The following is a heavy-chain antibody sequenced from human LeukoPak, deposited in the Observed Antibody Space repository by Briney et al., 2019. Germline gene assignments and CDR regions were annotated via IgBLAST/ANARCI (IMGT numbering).Heavy chain of an antibody. D-gene: IGHD5-24*01. CDR3: ARLMSTIDS. J-gene: IGHJ4*02. V-gene: IGHV4-59*08. CDR2: IYHSGST. CDR1: GGSISSYY. Sequence: SETLSLTCTVSGGSISSYYWSWIRQPPGKGLEWIGSIYHSGSTFYNPSLKSRVTISVDTSKNQFSLKLTSVTAADTAVYYCARLMSTIDSWGQGTLVTVSS.